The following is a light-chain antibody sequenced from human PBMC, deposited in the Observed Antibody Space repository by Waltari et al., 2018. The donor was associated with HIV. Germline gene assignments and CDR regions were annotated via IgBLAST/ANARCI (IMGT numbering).Light chain of an antibody. Sequence: DIVMTQSPDSLAVSLGERATINCKSSQSVLYSSNNKNYLAWYQQKPGQPPKLLIYWASPRDSGVPDRFSGSGSGTDFTLTISSLQAEDVAVYYCQQYYSTPYTFGQGTKLEIK. CDR1: QSVLYSSNNKNY. J-gene: IGKJ2*01. V-gene: IGKV4-1*01. CDR2: WAS. CDR3: QQYYSTPYT.